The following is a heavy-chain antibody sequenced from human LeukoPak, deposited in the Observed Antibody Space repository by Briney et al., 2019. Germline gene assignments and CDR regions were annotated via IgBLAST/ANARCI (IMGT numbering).Heavy chain of an antibody. Sequence: PGGSLRLSCAASGFTFSSYGMHWVRQAPGKGLEWVAVISYDGSNKYYADSVKGRFTISRDNPKNTLYLQMNSLRAEDTAVYYCAKDMAGPFDYWGQGTLVTVSS. CDR2: ISYDGSNK. D-gene: IGHD6-19*01. V-gene: IGHV3-30*18. J-gene: IGHJ4*02. CDR3: AKDMAGPFDY. CDR1: GFTFSSYG.